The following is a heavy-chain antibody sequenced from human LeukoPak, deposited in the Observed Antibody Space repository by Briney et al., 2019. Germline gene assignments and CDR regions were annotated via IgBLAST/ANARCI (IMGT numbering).Heavy chain of an antibody. CDR2: ISAYNGNT. Sequence: GASVKVSCKASGYTFTSYGISWVRQAPGQGLEWMGWISAYNGNTNYAQKLQGRVTMTTDTSTSTAYMELSSLRSEDTAVYYCASVDIVATMGRYYYYYMDVWGKGTTVTVSS. D-gene: IGHD5-12*01. V-gene: IGHV1-18*01. J-gene: IGHJ6*03. CDR3: ASVDIVATMGRYYYYYMDV. CDR1: GYTFTSYG.